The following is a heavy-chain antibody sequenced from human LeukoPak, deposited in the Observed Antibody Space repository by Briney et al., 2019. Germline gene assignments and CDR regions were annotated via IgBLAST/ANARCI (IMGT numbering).Heavy chain of an antibody. D-gene: IGHD3-3*01. V-gene: IGHV4-34*01. CDR3: ARGFHYDFWSGSYYFDY. J-gene: IGHJ4*02. Sequence: RTSETLSLTCAVYGGSFSGYYWSWIRQPPGKGLEWIGEINHSGSTNYNPSLKSRVTISVDTSKNQFSLKLSSVTAADTAVYYCARGFHYDFWSGSYYFDYWGQGTLVTVSS. CDR2: INHSGST. CDR1: GGSFSGYY.